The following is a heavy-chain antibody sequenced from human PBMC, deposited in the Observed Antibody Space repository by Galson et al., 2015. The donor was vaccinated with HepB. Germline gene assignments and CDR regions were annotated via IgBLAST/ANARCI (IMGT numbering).Heavy chain of an antibody. Sequence: SLRLSCEASGFTSSYYAMSWVRQAPGKGLEWVSAITPSGDNTYSADSMKGRFTISRDNSQNTLFLQMNGLRADDTAIYFCAKVFPEKTDGWYRQALYYFDSWGQGTRVTVSS. V-gene: IGHV3-23*01. CDR1: GFTSSYYA. J-gene: IGHJ4*02. CDR2: ITPSGDNT. D-gene: IGHD6-19*01. CDR3: AKVFPEKTDGWYRQALYYFDS.